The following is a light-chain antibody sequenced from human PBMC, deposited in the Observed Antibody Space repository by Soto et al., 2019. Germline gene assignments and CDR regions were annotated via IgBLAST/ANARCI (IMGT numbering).Light chain of an antibody. V-gene: IGLV2-14*01. J-gene: IGLJ2*01. Sequence: QSALTQPASVSGSPGQSITISCTGTSSDVGGYNYVSWYQQHPGKAPKLMIYEVSNRPSGVSNRFSGSKSGNTASLTISGLQAVDEADYYCSSYTSSSTPRVVFGGGTKVTVL. CDR3: SSYTSSSTPRVV. CDR2: EVS. CDR1: SSDVGGYNY.